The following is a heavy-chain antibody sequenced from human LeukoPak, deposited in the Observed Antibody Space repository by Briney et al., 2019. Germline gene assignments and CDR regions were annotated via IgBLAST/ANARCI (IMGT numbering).Heavy chain of an antibody. Sequence: GGSLRLSCAASGFTFFSYEMSWVRQAPGKGLEWVSYISSSGSTIYYADSVKGRFTISRDNAKNSLYLQMNSLRAQDTAFYYCARSAGSRPVYGGNSAGLFVYCGEGGLVTVSS. CDR3: ARSAGSRPVYGGNSAGLFVY. V-gene: IGHV3-48*03. CDR2: ISSSGSTI. J-gene: IGHJ4*02. CDR1: GFTFFSYE. D-gene: IGHD4-23*01.